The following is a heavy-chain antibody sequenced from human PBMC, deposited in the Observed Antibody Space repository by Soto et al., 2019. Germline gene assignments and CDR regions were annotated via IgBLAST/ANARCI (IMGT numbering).Heavy chain of an antibody. CDR2: MNPNSGNT. CDR3: ASGYSYGAAAFDI. V-gene: IGHV1-8*01. CDR1: GYTFTSYD. Sequence: ASGKVSCKASGYTFTSYDINWVRQATGQGLEWMGWMNPNSGNTGYAQKFQGRVTMTRNTSISTAYMELSSLRSEDTAVYYCASGYSYGAAAFDIWGQGTMVTVSS. J-gene: IGHJ3*02. D-gene: IGHD5-18*01.